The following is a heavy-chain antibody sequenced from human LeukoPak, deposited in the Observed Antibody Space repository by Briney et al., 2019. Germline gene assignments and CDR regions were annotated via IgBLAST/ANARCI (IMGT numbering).Heavy chain of an antibody. CDR3: AKDPQDYSNYERNY. V-gene: IGHV3-23*01. D-gene: IGHD4-11*01. CDR1: GFTFSSYS. CDR2: ISGSGGST. J-gene: IGHJ4*02. Sequence: PGGSLRLSCAASGFTFSSYSMSWVRQAPGKGLEWVSAISGSGGSTYYADSVKGRFTISRDNSKNTLYLQMNSLRAEDTAVYYCAKDPQDYSNYERNYWGQGTLVTVSS.